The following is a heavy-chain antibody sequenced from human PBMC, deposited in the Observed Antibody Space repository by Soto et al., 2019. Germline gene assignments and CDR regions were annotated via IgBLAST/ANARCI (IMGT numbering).Heavy chain of an antibody. CDR3: ARGRANYYGSGSYYYYYGMDV. CDR1: GGSFSGYY. V-gene: IGHV4-34*01. J-gene: IGHJ6*02. CDR2: INHSGST. Sequence: SETLSLTCAVYGGSFSGYYCSCIRQPPGKGLEWIGEINHSGSTNYNPSLKSRVTISVDTSKNQFSLKLSSVTAADTAVYYCARGRANYYGSGSYYYYYGMDVWGQGTTVTVSS. D-gene: IGHD3-10*01.